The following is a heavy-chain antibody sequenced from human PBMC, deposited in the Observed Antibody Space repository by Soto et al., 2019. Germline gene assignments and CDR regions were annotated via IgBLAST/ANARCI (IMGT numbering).Heavy chain of an antibody. J-gene: IGHJ4*02. D-gene: IGHD3-9*01. CDR1: GYTFTSYG. CDR3: ARDYDILTGYYSHFDY. CDR2: ISAYNGNT. Sequence: ASVKVSCKASGYTFTSYGTSWVRQAPGQGLEWMGWISAYNGNTNYAQKLQGRVTMTTDTSTSTAYMELRSLRSDDTAVYYCARDYDILTGYYSHFDYWGQGTLVTVSS. V-gene: IGHV1-18*04.